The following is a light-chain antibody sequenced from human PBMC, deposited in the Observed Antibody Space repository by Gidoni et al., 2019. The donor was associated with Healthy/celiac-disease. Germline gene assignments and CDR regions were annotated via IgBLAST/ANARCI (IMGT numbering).Light chain of an antibody. CDR3: QQYNNWPPWT. Sequence: VMTQAPATLSVSPGARATLSCRASQSVSSNLAWYQQKPGQAPRLLSYGASTRATGIPARFSGSGSGTECTLTISSLQSEDFAVHYCQQYNNWPPWTSGQGTKVEIK. CDR1: QSVSSN. V-gene: IGKV3-15*01. CDR2: GAS. J-gene: IGKJ1*01.